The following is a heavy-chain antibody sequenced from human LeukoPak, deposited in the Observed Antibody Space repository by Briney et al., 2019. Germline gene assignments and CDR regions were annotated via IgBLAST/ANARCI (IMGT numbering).Heavy chain of an antibody. D-gene: IGHD3-10*01. J-gene: IGHJ4*02. V-gene: IGHV4-34*01. Sequence: SETLSLTCAVYGGSFSGYYWSWIRQHPGKGLEWIGEINHSGSTNYNPSLKSRVTISVDTSKNQFSLKLSSVTAADTAVYYCARGANGSGPIDYWGQGTLVTVSS. CDR2: INHSGST. CDR1: GGSFSGYY. CDR3: ARGANGSGPIDY.